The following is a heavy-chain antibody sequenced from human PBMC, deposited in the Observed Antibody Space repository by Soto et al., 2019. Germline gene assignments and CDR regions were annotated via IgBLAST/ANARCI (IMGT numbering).Heavy chain of an antibody. D-gene: IGHD1-1*01. CDR3: TRDFQGPLDYGMDV. V-gene: IGHV3-53*01. CDR2: IHSDGST. J-gene: IGHJ6*02. CDR1: GFTVSSNF. Sequence: GGSLRLSCVASGFTVSSNFMIWVRQAPGKGLEWVSVIHSDGSTYYADSVKGRFTISRDNSKNTLYLQMNSLRAEDTAVYYCTRDFQGPLDYGMDVWGQGT.